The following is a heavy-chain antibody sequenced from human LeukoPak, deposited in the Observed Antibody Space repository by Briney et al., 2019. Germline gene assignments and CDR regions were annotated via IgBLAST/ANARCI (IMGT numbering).Heavy chain of an antibody. J-gene: IGHJ4*02. CDR2: IYWDDDK. Sequence: SGPTLVKPTQTLTLTCTFSGFSLRTSGVGVGWIRQPPGKALEWLALIYWDDDKRYSPPLKSRLTITKDTSKNQVVLTMTNMDPAATATYSCAHSRRTYYYDSSGFDYWGQGTLVTASS. V-gene: IGHV2-5*02. D-gene: IGHD3-22*01. CDR1: GFSLRTSGVG. CDR3: AHSRRTYYYDSSGFDY.